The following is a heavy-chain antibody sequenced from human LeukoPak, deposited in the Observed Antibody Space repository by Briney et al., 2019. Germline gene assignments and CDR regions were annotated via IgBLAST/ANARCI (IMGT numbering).Heavy chain of an antibody. CDR3: ARARVPGELNY. Sequence: VGSLRLSCAASGXTFSSCEMNWVRQAPGKGREWLSYISNSGSSKYYADSVRGRFTISRDNAKNSLYLQMNSLRAEDTAVYYCARARVPGELNYWGQGTLVTVSS. J-gene: IGHJ4*02. CDR1: GXTFSSCE. V-gene: IGHV3-48*03. D-gene: IGHD3-10*01. CDR2: ISNSGSSK.